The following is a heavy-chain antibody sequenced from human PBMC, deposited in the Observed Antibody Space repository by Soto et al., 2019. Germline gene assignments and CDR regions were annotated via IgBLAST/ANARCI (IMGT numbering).Heavy chain of an antibody. D-gene: IGHD6-19*01. Sequence: QVQLVQSGAEVKKPGASVKVSCKTSGYTFTSYNMHWVQQAPGQGIYWMGIINPSGGSTSYAQKFQGRVTMTRDTSTSTVCMELSSLRSEDTAVYYCARARRGKQWLVKFDYWGQGTLVTVSS. J-gene: IGHJ4*02. V-gene: IGHV1-46*01. CDR2: INPSGGST. CDR3: ARARRGKQWLVKFDY. CDR1: GYTFTSYN.